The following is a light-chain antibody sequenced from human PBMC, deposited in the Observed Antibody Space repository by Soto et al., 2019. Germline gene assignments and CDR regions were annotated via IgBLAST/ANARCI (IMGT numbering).Light chain of an antibody. Sequence: QSVVSQPPSASGTPGQRVTLSCSGGGSNIGTNTVNWYQQLPGAAPKLLIYGNDQRPSGVPDRFSGSKSGTSASLAISGLQSEDEADYYCEAWDDSLNGPIFGGGTKLTVL. CDR2: GND. V-gene: IGLV1-44*01. CDR3: EAWDDSLNGPI. CDR1: GSNIGTNT. J-gene: IGLJ2*01.